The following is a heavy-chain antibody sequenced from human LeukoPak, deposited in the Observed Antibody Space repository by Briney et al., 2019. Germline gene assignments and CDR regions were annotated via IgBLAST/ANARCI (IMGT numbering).Heavy chain of an antibody. J-gene: IGHJ3*02. Sequence: GGSLRLSCAASGFTFSSHWMTWVRQAPGKGLEWVTNINQDGSERYYVDSVKGRFTISRDNAKNSLYLQMNSLRAEDTDVYYCARASEYSSSFAFYIWGQGTMFTVSS. CDR1: GFTFSSHW. V-gene: IGHV3-7*01. CDR3: ARASEYSSSFAFYI. D-gene: IGHD6-13*01. CDR2: INQDGSER.